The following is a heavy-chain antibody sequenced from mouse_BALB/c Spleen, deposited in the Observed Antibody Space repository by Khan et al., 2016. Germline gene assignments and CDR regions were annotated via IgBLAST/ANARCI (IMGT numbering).Heavy chain of an antibody. CDR1: GYAFTNYL. CDR2: INPGSGGT. J-gene: IGHJ3*01. CDR3: ARSDGYDVGYAY. V-gene: IGHV1-54*01. D-gene: IGHD2-2*01. Sequence: QVQLQQSGAELVRPGTSVKVSCKASGYAFTNYLIEWVKQRPGQGLEWIGVINPGSGGTNYNEKFKGKATLTADKSSSTAYMQLSSLTSDDSAVFFCARSDGYDVGYAYWSQGTLVTVSA.